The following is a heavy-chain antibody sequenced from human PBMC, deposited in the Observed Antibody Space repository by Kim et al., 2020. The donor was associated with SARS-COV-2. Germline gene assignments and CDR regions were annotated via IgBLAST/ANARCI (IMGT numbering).Heavy chain of an antibody. J-gene: IGHJ4*02. CDR2: ISDSGGDT. Sequence: GGSLRLSCVASGFTFSNYAMNWVRQAPGKGLEWVSTISDSGGDTYYADSVKGRFIISRDNSKNTLYLQMNSLRAEDTAVYYCARSFRVPADYWGQGTLVT. V-gene: IGHV3-23*01. CDR3: ARSFRVPADY. CDR1: GFTFSNYA.